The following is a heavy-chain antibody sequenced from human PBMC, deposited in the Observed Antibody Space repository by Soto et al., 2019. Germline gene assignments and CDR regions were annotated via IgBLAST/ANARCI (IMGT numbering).Heavy chain of an antibody. Sequence: QVQLVQSGADVKKPGSSVKVYCKASGGTFSSYAISWVRQAPGQGLEWMGGIIPISDTTNYAQKFQGRVTITADESTSTAYMELSSLRSEDTAVYYCARSQGSSTSLEIYYYYYYGMDVWCQGPRSPSP. CDR3: ARSQGSSTSLEIYYYYYYGMDV. CDR1: GGTFSSYA. CDR2: IIPISDTT. D-gene: IGHD2-2*01. V-gene: IGHV1-69*01. J-gene: IGHJ6*02.